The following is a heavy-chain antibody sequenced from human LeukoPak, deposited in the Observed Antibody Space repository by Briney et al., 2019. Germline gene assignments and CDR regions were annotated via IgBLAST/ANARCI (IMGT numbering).Heavy chain of an antibody. J-gene: IGHJ3*02. Sequence: GRSLRLSCAASGFTFSTYGMHWVRQAPGKGLEWVALIWYDGSNKYYADPVKGRFTISRDNSKNTLNLQMNSLRAEDTAVYYYAKTRPGNPFEIDIWGQGTMVTVSS. CDR1: GFTFSTYG. CDR3: AKTRPGNPFEIDI. V-gene: IGHV3-33*06. D-gene: IGHD1-1*01. CDR2: IWYDGSNK.